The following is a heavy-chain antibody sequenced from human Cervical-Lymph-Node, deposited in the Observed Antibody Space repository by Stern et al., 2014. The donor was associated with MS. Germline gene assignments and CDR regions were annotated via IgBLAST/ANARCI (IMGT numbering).Heavy chain of an antibody. CDR3: AREMAARRFDP. D-gene: IGHD6-6*01. J-gene: IGHJ5*02. CDR2: IYAGRIK. Sequence: VQLMQSGGGLAQPGGSLRLSCAASGLTVSSNYMTWVRQAPGKGLEWVSLIYAGRIKHYADSVKGRFTISRDNSENILYLQMNSLRVEDTAVYYCAREMAARRFDPWGQGTLVIVSS. CDR1: GLTVSSNY. V-gene: IGHV3-66*01.